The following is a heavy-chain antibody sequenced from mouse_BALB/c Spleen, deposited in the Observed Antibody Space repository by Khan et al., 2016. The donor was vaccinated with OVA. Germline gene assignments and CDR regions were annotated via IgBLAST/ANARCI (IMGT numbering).Heavy chain of an antibody. V-gene: IGHV2-6-1*01. CDR2: IWSDGST. CDR1: GFSLTNYG. Sequence: QVQLQLSGPGLAAPSQSLSITCTISGFSLTNYGVHWVRQPPGKGLEWLVVIWSDGSTNYNSVLKSRLTVTKDNSQSQVFLKMNSLQTDDTAIYFCARQPYYHYNIMDYWGQGTSVTVSS. D-gene: IGHD2-10*01. J-gene: IGHJ4*01. CDR3: ARQPYYHYNIMDY.